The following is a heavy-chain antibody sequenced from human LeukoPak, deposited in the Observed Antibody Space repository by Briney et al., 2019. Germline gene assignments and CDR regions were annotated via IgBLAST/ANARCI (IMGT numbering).Heavy chain of an antibody. D-gene: IGHD6-19*01. V-gene: IGHV3-7*01. J-gene: IGHJ5*02. Sequence: GGSLRLSCTASGFSFSSFWLIWVRRAPGKGLESLANIKEDGSEKYYVASVKGRFTISRDNAKNSLYLQMNSLRAEDTALYYCARHVLAVRSFDPWGQGTLVTVSS. CDR1: GFSFSSFW. CDR3: ARHVLAVRSFDP. CDR2: IKEDGSEK.